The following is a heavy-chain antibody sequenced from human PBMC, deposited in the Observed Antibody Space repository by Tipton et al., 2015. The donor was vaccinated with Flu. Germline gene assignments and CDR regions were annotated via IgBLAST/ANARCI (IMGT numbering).Heavy chain of an antibody. CDR2: IYPGDSNT. CDR3: ARQPHSVVWSNFDS. D-gene: IGHD5/OR15-5a*01. CDR1: GYSFGTYW. V-gene: IGHV5-51*01. Sequence: QLVQSGAEVKKPGESLKISCKGSGYSFGTYWFAWERQMPGKGLEWRGIIYPGDSNTQYSPSFEGHIPISADKSITTASLQGNSLKASDTAMYYCARQPHSVVWSNFDSWGQGTLATVSS. J-gene: IGHJ4*02.